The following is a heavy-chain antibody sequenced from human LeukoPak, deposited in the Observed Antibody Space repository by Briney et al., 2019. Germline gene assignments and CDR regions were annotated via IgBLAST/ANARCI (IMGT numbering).Heavy chain of an antibody. D-gene: IGHD2-15*01. CDR1: GGSFSGYY. V-gene: IGHV4-34*09. J-gene: IGHJ5*02. CDR3: ARGDCSGGSCYSGFDP. CDR2: IYYSGST. Sequence: SETLSLTCAVYGGSFSGYYWSWIRQPPGKGLEWIGYIYYSGSTYYNPSLKSRVTISVDTSKNQFSLKLSSVTAADTAVYYCARGDCSGGSCYSGFDPWGQGTLVTVSS.